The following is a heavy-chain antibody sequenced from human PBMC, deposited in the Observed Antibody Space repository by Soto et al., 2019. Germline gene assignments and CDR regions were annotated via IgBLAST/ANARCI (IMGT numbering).Heavy chain of an antibody. V-gene: IGHV4-39*01. CDR3: ARRGVGGISPFGFDY. CDR2: IYYSGNT. CDR1: GGSISSSGYY. D-gene: IGHD1-26*01. J-gene: IGHJ4*02. Sequence: SETLSLTCTVSGGSISSSGYYWGWIRQSPEKGLEWIGSIYYSGNTYYNPSLKSRLTIYVDTSKNQFSLKLSSVTAADTAVYYCARRGVGGISPFGFDYWGQGTLVTVS.